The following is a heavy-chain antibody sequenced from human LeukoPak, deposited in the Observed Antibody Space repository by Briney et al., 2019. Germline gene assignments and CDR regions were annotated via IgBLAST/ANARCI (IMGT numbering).Heavy chain of an antibody. V-gene: IGHV3-11*01. CDR3: ATDGAGFDT. CDR2: INIGGTNT. J-gene: IGHJ5*02. Sequence: GGSLRLSCAASGFTFNDYYMSWIRQAPGKGLEWLSYINIGGTNTHYADSVKGRFTISRDNVKKSLYLEMNNLRAEDTAVYYCATDGAGFDTWGQGVLVTVSS. CDR1: GFTFNDYY.